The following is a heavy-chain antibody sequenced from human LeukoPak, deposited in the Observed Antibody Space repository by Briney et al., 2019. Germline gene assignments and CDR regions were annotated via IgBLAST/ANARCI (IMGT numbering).Heavy chain of an antibody. CDR2: IIEKGNA. J-gene: IGHJ2*01. Sequence: NSSETLSLTCALYGGSFSSYSWSWTWIRQTPEKGLEWIGEIIEKGNANYNPSLKSRVTIDLDTSKNPFSLKLISMTAADTAMYYCARGYYPPRWYFDLWGRGTLVTVSS. CDR1: GGSFSSYS. CDR3: ARGYYPPRWYFDL. D-gene: IGHD3-10*01. V-gene: IGHV4-34*01.